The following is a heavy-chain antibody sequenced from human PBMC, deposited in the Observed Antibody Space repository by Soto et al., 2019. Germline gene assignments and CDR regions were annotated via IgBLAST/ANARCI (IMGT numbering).Heavy chain of an antibody. J-gene: IGHJ4*02. D-gene: IGHD3-22*01. Sequence: PSETLSLTCSVSGYSINRGYYWGCILQAPGKGLEWIWSIYHRGATYYTPSFKTRATISLDTSKNQFTLRLTSVTAAHTAVYFCARYEYDSIGNDDEHWGQGILVTVSS. V-gene: IGHV4-38-2*02. CDR2: IYHRGAT. CDR3: ARYEYDSIGNDDEH. CDR1: GYSINRGYY.